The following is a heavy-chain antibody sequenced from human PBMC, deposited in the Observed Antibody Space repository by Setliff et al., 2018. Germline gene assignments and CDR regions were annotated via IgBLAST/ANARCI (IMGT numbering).Heavy chain of an antibody. CDR3: ATGPRDSRNYLNWLGS. D-gene: IGHD1-26*01. J-gene: IGHJ5*01. CDR1: GFNFSDYW. V-gene: IGHV3-74*01. CDR2: INGDGTIT. Sequence: GGSLRLSCAASGFNFSDYWMHWVRQVPGKGLVWVSRINGDGTITNYADSVKGRFTISRDNAKNSLSLQMNSLKTEDTAVYYCATGPRDSRNYLNWLGSWGHGTLVTVSS.